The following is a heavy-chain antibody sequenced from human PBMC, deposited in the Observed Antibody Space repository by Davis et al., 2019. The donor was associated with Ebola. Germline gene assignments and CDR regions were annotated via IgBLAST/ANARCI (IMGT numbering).Heavy chain of an antibody. V-gene: IGHV1-69*06. J-gene: IGHJ4*02. CDR2: IILIFTAA. D-gene: IGHD1-1*01. CDR3: ARAQFPTTSDH. CDR1: GGTFSIYT. Sequence: SVKVSCKASGGTFSIYTISWVRQAPGQGLEWMGGIILIFTAANYAQKFQGRVTITADKSTSTAYMELSSLRSEDTAVYYCARAQFPTTSDHWGQGTLVTVSS.